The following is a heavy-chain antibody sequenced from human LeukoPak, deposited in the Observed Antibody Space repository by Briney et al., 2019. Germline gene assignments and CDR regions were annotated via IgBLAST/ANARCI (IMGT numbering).Heavy chain of an antibody. D-gene: IGHD3-3*01. Sequence: GESLKISCKGSGYSFTSYWISWVRQMPGKGLEWMGRIDPSDSYTNYSPSFQGHVTISADKSISTAYLQWSSLKASDTAMYYCASDTPRGGYYDFWSGYYDYYYGMDVWGQGTRSPSP. CDR2: IDPSDSYT. V-gene: IGHV5-10-1*01. J-gene: IGHJ6*02. CDR1: GYSFTSYW. CDR3: ASDTPRGGYYDFWSGYYDYYYGMDV.